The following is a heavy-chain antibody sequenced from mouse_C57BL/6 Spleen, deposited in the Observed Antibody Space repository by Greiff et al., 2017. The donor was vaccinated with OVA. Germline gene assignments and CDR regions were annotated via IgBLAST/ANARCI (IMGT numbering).Heavy chain of an antibody. CDR1: GFTFSSYA. D-gene: IGHD1-3*01. CDR3: ARDPLITESRGYFDY. J-gene: IGHJ2*01. CDR2: ISDGGGYP. Sequence: EVKLVESGGGLVKPGGSLKLSCAASGFTFSSYAMSWVRQTPEKRLEWVATISDGGGYPYSPAHVKGRFTFTRDKSKNNLDLQMSHLKSEDTAMYYCARDPLITESRGYFDYWGQGTTLTVSS. V-gene: IGHV5-4*01.